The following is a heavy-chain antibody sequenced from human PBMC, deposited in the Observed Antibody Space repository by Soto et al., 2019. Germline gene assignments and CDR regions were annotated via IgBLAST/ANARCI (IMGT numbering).Heavy chain of an antibody. D-gene: IGHD3-16*01. J-gene: IGHJ4*02. V-gene: IGHV1-69*13. CDR2: IIPIFGTA. CDR3: ASPEGGAQPFAFDY. CDR1: GGTFSSYA. Sequence: SVKVSCKASGGTFSSYAISWVRQAPGQGLEWMGGIIPIFGTANYAQKFQGRVTITADESTSTAYMELSSLRSEDTAVCYCASPEGGAQPFAFDYWGQGTLVTVSS.